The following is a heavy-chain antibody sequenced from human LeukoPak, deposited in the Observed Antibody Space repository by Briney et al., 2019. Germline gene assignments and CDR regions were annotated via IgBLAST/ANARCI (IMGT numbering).Heavy chain of an antibody. D-gene: IGHD6-13*01. V-gene: IGHV5-51*01. Sequence: GESLKISCKGSGYSFTSYWIGWVRQVPGKGLEWMGIIYPGDSDTIYSPSFQGQVTISADKSISTAYLQWSSLKASDTAMYYCARPTSSSSWYVIDYWGQGTLVTVSS. CDR1: GYSFTSYW. J-gene: IGHJ4*02. CDR3: ARPTSSSSWYVIDY. CDR2: IYPGDSDT.